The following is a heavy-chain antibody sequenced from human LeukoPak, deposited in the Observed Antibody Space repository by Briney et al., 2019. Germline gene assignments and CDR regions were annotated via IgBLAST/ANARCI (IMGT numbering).Heavy chain of an antibody. CDR3: ARGRRVLTGYYNGPNWFDP. D-gene: IGHD3-9*01. J-gene: IGHJ5*02. CDR1: GGSISSSSYY. CDR2: IYYSGST. V-gene: IGHV4-39*07. Sequence: PSETLSLTCTVSGGSISSSSYYWGWIRQPPGKGLEWIGSIYYSGSTYYNPSLKSRVTISVDTSKNQFSLKLSSVTAADTAVYYCARGRRVLTGYYNGPNWFDPWRQGTLVTVSS.